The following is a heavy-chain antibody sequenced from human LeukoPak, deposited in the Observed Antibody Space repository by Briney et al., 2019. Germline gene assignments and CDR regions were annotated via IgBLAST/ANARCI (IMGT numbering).Heavy chain of an antibody. CDR2: MNPNSSNT. V-gene: IGHV1-8*01. J-gene: IGHJ4*02. CDR3: ARGRYDFWSGYPSDY. Sequence: GASVKVSCKASGYTFTSYDINWVRQATGQGLEWMGWMNPNSSNTGYAQKFQGRVTMTRNTSISTAYMELSSLRSEDTAVYYCARGRYDFWSGYPSDYWGQGTLVTVSS. CDR1: GYTFTSYD. D-gene: IGHD3-3*01.